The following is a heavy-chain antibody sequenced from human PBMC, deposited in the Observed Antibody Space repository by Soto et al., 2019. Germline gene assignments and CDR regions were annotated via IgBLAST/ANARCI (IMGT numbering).Heavy chain of an antibody. CDR3: ARGSSGWYRDAFDI. D-gene: IGHD6-19*01. V-gene: IGHV1-69*02. J-gene: IGHJ3*02. CDR1: GGTFSSYT. Sequence: SVKVSCKASGGTFSSYTISWLRQAPGQGLEWMGRIIPILGIANYAQKFQGRVTITADKSTSTAYMELSSLRSEDTAVYYCARGSSGWYRDAFDIWGQGTMVTVSS. CDR2: IIPILGIA.